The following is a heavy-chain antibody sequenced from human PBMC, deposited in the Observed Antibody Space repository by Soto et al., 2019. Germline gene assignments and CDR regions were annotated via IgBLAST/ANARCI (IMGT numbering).Heavy chain of an antibody. CDR1: GYTFTSYY. V-gene: IGHV1-46*01. Sequence: ASVKVSCKASGYTFTSYYMHWVRQAPGQGLEWMGIINPSGGSTSYAQKFQGRVTMTTDTSTSTAYMELSSLRSDDTAVYYCARDSSGYVDIWGQGTIVTVSS. J-gene: IGHJ3*02. CDR2: INPSGGST. CDR3: ARDSSGYVDI. D-gene: IGHD3-22*01.